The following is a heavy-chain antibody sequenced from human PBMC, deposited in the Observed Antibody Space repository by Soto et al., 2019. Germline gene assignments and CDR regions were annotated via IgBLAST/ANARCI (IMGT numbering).Heavy chain of an antibody. CDR1: GFNFKKFA. CDR2: ISCCGGSA. D-gene: IGHD6-19*01. Sequence: GGSLRLSCVASGFNFKKFAMAWVRQAAGEGLEWVSGISCCGGSASYADSVKGRFSIARDDSKNTVSLQLNSLRVEDTAQYYCAKADGQQWLIPHLDNWGQGTLVTAPQ. CDR3: AKADGQQWLIPHLDN. V-gene: IGHV3-23*01. J-gene: IGHJ4*02.